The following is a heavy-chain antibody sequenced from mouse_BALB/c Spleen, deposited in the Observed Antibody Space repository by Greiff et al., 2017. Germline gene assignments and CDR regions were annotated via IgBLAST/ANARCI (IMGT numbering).Heavy chain of an antibody. Sequence: VQLQQSGAELMKPGASVKISCKATGYTFSSYWIEWVKQRPGHGLEWIGEILPGSGSTNYNEKFKGKATLTSDKSSSTAYMELSSLTSEDSAVYYCARGGGRDWYFDVWGAGTTVTVSS. CDR3: ARGGGRDWYFDV. V-gene: IGHV1-9*01. CDR1: GYTFSSYW. CDR2: ILPGSGST. J-gene: IGHJ1*01.